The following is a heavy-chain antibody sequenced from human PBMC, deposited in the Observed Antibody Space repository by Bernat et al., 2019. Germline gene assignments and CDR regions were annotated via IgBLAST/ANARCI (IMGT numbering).Heavy chain of an antibody. V-gene: IGHV3-30*18. D-gene: IGHD6-13*01. CDR3: AKERDSSNWYGGGFDY. J-gene: IGHJ4*02. CDR2: ISNGGRNK. CDR1: GFTFSSYG. Sequence: VQLVETGGGLIQPGGSLRLSCAASGFTFSSYGMHWVRQAPGKGLEWVAVISNGGRNKYYADSVKDRLTISRDNSQNTLYLQMNSLRVEDTAVYYCAKERDSSNWYGGGFDYWGQGTLVTVSS.